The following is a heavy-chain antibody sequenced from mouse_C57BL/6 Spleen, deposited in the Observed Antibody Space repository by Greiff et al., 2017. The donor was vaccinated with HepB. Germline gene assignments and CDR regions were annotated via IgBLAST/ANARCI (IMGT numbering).Heavy chain of an antibody. CDR3: ARKGLRAWFAY. Sequence: VQLQQSGAELARPGASVKLSCMASGYTFTSYGISWVKQRTGQGLEWIGEIYPRSGNTYYNEKFKGKATLTADKSSSTAYMELSSLTSEDSAVYFCARKGLRAWFAYWGQGTLVTVSA. J-gene: IGHJ3*01. D-gene: IGHD2-4*01. CDR2: IYPRSGNT. V-gene: IGHV1-81*01. CDR1: GYTFTSYG.